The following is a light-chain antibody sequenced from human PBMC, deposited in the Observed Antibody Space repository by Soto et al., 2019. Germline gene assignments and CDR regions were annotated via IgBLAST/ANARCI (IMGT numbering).Light chain of an antibody. CDR1: QSVSSN. J-gene: IGKJ1*01. Sequence: EIVKTQSPATLSVSPGERVTLSCRASQSVSSNLAWYQQKPGQAPRLLIYGASTRATGIPARFSGSGPGTEFTLTISSLQSEDFAVYYCQQYSNWPRTFGQGTKVDIK. CDR2: GAS. V-gene: IGKV3-15*01. CDR3: QQYSNWPRT.